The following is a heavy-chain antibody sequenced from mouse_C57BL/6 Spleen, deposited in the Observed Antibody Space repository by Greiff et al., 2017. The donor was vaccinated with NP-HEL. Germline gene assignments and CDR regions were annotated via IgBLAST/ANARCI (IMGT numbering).Heavy chain of an antibody. D-gene: IGHD1-1*01. Sequence: EVKVVESGGGLVKPGGSLKLSCAASGFTFSDYGMHWVRQAPEKGLEWVAYISSGSSTIYYADTVKGRFTISRDNAKNTLFLQMTSLRSEDTAMYYCASPLYYGSRSWYFDFWGTGTTVTVSS. CDR1: GFTFSDYG. V-gene: IGHV5-17*01. J-gene: IGHJ1*03. CDR2: ISSGSSTI. CDR3: ASPLYYGSRSWYFDF.